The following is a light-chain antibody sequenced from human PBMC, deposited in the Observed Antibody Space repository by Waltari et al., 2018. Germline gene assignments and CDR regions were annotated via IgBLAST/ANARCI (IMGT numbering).Light chain of an antibody. V-gene: IGLV2-8*01. Sequence: QSALTQPPSASGSPGQSVTIPCPGTSSHVGAYDYVPWYQHHPDKAPKLIIFEVNKWPSGVPDRFSGSKSGNTASLTVSGLQAEDEADYYCSSYAGTDNFVVFGGGTKLTVL. J-gene: IGLJ2*01. CDR2: EVN. CDR3: SSYAGTDNFVV. CDR1: SSHVGAYDY.